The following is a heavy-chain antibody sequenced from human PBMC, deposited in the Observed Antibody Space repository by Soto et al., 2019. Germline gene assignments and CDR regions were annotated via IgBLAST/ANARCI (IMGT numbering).Heavy chain of an antibody. CDR3: ARGSYYYGSGSYNPYYYYGMDV. D-gene: IGHD3-10*01. CDR2: ITLGGST. Sequence: LSLTCAISGGSFSANHWSWIRQAPGQGLEWIGEITLGGSTNYSPSLKSRVSISVDEGKKQFSLEMTSVTAADTAVYYCARGSYYYGSGSYNPYYYYGMDVWGQGTTVTVSS. J-gene: IGHJ6*02. V-gene: IGHV4-34*01. CDR1: GGSFSANH.